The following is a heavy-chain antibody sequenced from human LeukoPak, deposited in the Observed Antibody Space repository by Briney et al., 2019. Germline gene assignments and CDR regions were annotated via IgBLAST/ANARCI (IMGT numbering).Heavy chain of an antibody. CDR1: GFTFTSSA. CDR3: AAGLTAMPYYYYGMDV. J-gene: IGHJ6*02. Sequence: SVKVSCKASGFTFTSSAVQWVRQARGQRLEWIGWIVVGCGNTNYAQKFQERVTITRDMSTSTAYMELSSLRSEDTAVYYCAAGLTAMPYYYYGMDVWGQGTTVTVSS. D-gene: IGHD5-18*01. V-gene: IGHV1-58*01. CDR2: IVVGCGNT.